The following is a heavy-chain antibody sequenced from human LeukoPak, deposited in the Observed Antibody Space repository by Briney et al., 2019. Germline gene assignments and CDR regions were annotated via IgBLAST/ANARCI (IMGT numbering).Heavy chain of an antibody. D-gene: IGHD5-12*01. CDR3: ARDSIVATIGYYYGMDV. CDR2: IKQDGSEK. CDR1: GLTFSSYW. V-gene: IGHV3-7*01. Sequence: GGSLRLSCAASGLTFSSYWMSWVRQAPGKGLEWVANIKQDGSEKYYVDSVKGRFTISRDNAKNSLYLQMNSLRAEDTAVYYCARDSIVATIGYYYGMDVWGQGTTVTVSS. J-gene: IGHJ6*02.